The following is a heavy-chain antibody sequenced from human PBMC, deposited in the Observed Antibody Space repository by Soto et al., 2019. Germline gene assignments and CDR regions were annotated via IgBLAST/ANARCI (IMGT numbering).Heavy chain of an antibody. CDR3: ASTDDYSNYYYYYGMDV. CDR2: IIPIFGTA. V-gene: IGHV1-69*01. CDR1: GGTFSSYA. D-gene: IGHD4-4*01. Sequence: QVQLVQSGAEVQKPGSSVKVSCKASGGTFSSYAISWVRQAPGQGLEWMGGIIPIFGTANYAQKFQGRVTITADESTSTAYMELSSLRSEDTAVYYCASTDDYSNYYYYYGMDVWGQGTTVTVSS. J-gene: IGHJ6*02.